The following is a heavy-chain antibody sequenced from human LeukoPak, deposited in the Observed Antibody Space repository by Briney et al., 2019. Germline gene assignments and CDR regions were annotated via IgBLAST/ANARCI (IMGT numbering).Heavy chain of an antibody. CDR3: AKIRPPAYDI. CDR1: GFTFSSYG. V-gene: IGHV3-30*18. J-gene: IGHJ3*02. D-gene: IGHD3-3*02. CDR2: ISYDGSNK. Sequence: GRSLRLSCAASGFTFSSYGLHWVRQAPGKGLEWVAVISYDGSNKKYANSVKGRFTTSRDNSKNTLYLQMNSLRAEDTAVYYCAKIRPPAYDIWGQGTMVTVSS.